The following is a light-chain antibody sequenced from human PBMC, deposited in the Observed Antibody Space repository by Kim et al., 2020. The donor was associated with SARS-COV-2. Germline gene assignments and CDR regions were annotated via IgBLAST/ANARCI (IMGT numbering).Light chain of an antibody. Sequence: SLSPGERATLSCRASQSVSGYLAWYQQKPGQAPRLLIYDVSNRATGIPARFSGSGSGTDFTLTISSLEPEDFAVYYCQQRNYWPGTFGQGTKLEIK. CDR3: QQRNYWPGT. CDR1: QSVSGY. V-gene: IGKV3-11*01. J-gene: IGKJ2*01. CDR2: DVS.